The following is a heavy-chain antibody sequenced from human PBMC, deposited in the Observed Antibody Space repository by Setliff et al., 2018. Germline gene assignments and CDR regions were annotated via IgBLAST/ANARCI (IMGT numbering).Heavy chain of an antibody. D-gene: IGHD3-10*02. CDR1: GYTFISYD. J-gene: IGHJ4*02. V-gene: IGHV1-18*01. CDR3: ARDLHYIRAY. CDR2: VSGDNDSR. Sequence: ASVKVSCKASGYTFISYDINWVRQAPGQGLEWMGWVSGDNDSRGYAQGLQGRITMTTDTSTSTAYMELRSLRSDDTAVYYCARDLHYIRAYWGQGTLVTVSS.